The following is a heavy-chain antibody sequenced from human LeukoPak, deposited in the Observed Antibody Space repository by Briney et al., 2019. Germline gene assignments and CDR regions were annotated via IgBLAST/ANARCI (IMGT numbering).Heavy chain of an antibody. CDR3: ARVAGWHWFDP. D-gene: IGHD6-19*01. J-gene: IGHJ5*02. CDR2: IRPGGDTS. V-gene: IGHV3-23*01. Sequence: GGSLRLSCAASGFSFSSYSMNWVRQAPGRGLEWVSSIRPGGDTSYYGDSVKGRFTISRDNSKNTVYLQMNNMRVDDTAIYYCARVAGWHWFDPWGQGTLVTVSS. CDR1: GFSFSSYS.